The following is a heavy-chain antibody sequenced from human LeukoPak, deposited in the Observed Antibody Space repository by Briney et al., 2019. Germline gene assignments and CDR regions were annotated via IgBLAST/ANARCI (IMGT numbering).Heavy chain of an antibody. CDR1: GFTFSSYA. CDR3: AKARVRGLTTVVTTDDY. D-gene: IGHD4-23*01. J-gene: IGHJ4*02. CDR2: ISGSGGST. Sequence: GGSLRLSCAASGFTFSSYAMSWVRQAPGKGLEWVSAISGSGGSTYYADSVKGRFTISRENSKNMLYLQMNSLRAEDTAVYYCAKARVRGLTTVVTTDDYWGQGTLVTVSS. V-gene: IGHV3-23*01.